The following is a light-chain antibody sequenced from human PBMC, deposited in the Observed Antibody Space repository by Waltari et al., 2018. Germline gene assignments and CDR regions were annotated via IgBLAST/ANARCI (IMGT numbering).Light chain of an antibody. CDR2: DAS. V-gene: IGKV3-11*01. CDR3: QQRSNWPGT. J-gene: IGKJ2*01. Sequence: EIVLTQSPATLSLYPGEGATLSCRASQRVSSYLGWYQQKHGQAPRLLIYDASNRATGIPARFSGSGSGTDFTLTISSLEPEDFAVYYCQQRSNWPGTFGQGTKLEI. CDR1: QRVSSY.